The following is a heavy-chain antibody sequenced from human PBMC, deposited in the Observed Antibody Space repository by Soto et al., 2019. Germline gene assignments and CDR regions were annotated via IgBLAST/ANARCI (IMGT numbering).Heavy chain of an antibody. Sequence: GASVKVSCKASGGTFSSYAISWVRQAPGQGLEWMGGIIPIFGTANYAQKFQGRVTITADESTSTAYMELSSLRSEDTAVYYCARATYCGGDCYYSYYYGMDVWGQGTTVTVSS. D-gene: IGHD2-21*02. J-gene: IGHJ6*02. CDR2: IIPIFGTA. V-gene: IGHV1-69*13. CDR1: GGTFSSYA. CDR3: ARATYCGGDCYYSYYYGMDV.